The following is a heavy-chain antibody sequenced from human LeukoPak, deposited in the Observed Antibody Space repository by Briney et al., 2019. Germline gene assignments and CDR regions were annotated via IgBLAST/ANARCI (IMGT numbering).Heavy chain of an antibody. Sequence: PGGSLRLFCAASGFTFSSYNMNWVRQAPGKGLEWVSYISSSDTSNTIYYADSVKGRFTISRDNAKNSLYLQMNSLRAEDTAVYYCARGSSSGYLVWYYDLWGRGTLVTVSS. V-gene: IGHV3-48*04. CDR1: GFTFSSYN. J-gene: IGHJ2*01. CDR2: ISSSDTSNTI. CDR3: ARGSSSGYLVWYYDL. D-gene: IGHD3-22*01.